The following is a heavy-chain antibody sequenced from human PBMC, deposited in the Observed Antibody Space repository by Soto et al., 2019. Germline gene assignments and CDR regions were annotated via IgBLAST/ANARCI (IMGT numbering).Heavy chain of an antibody. D-gene: IGHD2-15*01. CDR1: GFIFSTYG. V-gene: IGHV3-30*03. J-gene: IGHJ4*02. Sequence: QVQLVESGGGVVQPGGSLRLSCATSGFIFSTYGMQLVRQSPGEGLEWVAVMANDGSYQYYADSVKGRFTISRDNSKNTLYLQMDSLRREDTAVYYCARSIGGSSYYPPDYWGQGTLVTVSS. CDR3: ARSIGGSSYYPPDY. CDR2: MANDGSYQ.